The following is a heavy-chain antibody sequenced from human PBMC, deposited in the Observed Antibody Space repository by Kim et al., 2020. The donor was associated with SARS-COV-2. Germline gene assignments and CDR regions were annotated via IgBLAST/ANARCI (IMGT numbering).Heavy chain of an antibody. J-gene: IGHJ2*01. CDR3: ARVSGYDYIWGSYRSRYFDL. CDR2: INHSGST. CDR1: GGSFSGYY. D-gene: IGHD3-16*02. V-gene: IGHV4-34*01. Sequence: SETLSLTCAVYGGSFSGYYWSWIRQPPGKGLEWIGEINHSGSTNYNPSLKSRVTISVDTSKNQFSLKLSSVTAADTAVYYCARVSGYDYIWGSYRSRYFDLWGRGTLV.